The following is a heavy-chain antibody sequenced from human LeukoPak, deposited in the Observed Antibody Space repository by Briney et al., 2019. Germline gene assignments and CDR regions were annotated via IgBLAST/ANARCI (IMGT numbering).Heavy chain of an antibody. CDR3: ARPVVAATTPDTFDI. CDR1: GFIFDDYA. CDR2: ISSNSESI. V-gene: IGHV3-9*01. J-gene: IGHJ3*02. Sequence: PGQSLRLSCVVSGFIFDDYAMHWVRQAPGKGPEWVSGISSNSESIGYADSVKGRFTISRDDAKNSLFLQMNSLRAEDTAVYYCARPVVAATTPDTFDIWGQGTMVTVSS. D-gene: IGHD2-15*01.